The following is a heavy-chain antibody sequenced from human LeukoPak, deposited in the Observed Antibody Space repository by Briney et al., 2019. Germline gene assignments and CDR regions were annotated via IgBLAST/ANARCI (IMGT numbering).Heavy chain of an antibody. CDR1: GYTFTSYY. Sequence: ASVKVSCKASGYTFTSYYMHWVRQAPGQGLEWMGWISGYKGNTNYAQKFQGRVTMTTDTSTSTAYMELRSLRSDDTAVYYCARGASGSFHFDYWGQGTLVTVSS. D-gene: IGHD1-26*01. V-gene: IGHV1-18*04. CDR2: ISGYKGNT. J-gene: IGHJ4*02. CDR3: ARGASGSFHFDY.